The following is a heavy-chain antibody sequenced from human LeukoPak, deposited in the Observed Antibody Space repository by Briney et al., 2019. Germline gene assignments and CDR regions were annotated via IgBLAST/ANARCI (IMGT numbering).Heavy chain of an antibody. J-gene: IGHJ5*02. CDR2: IYYSGST. CDR1: GVSINSGDYY. V-gene: IGHV4-31*03. CDR3: ARARVDFWSGPFWFDP. D-gene: IGHD3-3*01. Sequence: SQTLSLTCTVSGVSINSGDYYWSWIRQHPGKGLEWIGYIYYSGSTYHNPSLKSRIIVSVDTSNNQFSLKLSSVTAADTAVYYCARARVDFWSGPFWFDPWGQGTLVTVSS.